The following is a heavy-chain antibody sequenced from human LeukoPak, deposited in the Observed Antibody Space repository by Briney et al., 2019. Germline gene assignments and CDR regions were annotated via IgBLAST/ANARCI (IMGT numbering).Heavy chain of an antibody. CDR1: GGSISSGGYS. CDR2: IYHSGST. Sequence: SETLSLTCAVSGGSISSGGYSWSWIRQPPGKGLEWIGYIYHSGSTYYNPSLKSRVTISVDTSKNQFSLKLSSVTAADTAVYYCARVQYYDFWSGYDNWFDPWGQGTLVTVSS. CDR3: ARVQYYDFWSGYDNWFDP. J-gene: IGHJ5*02. D-gene: IGHD3-3*01. V-gene: IGHV4-30-2*01.